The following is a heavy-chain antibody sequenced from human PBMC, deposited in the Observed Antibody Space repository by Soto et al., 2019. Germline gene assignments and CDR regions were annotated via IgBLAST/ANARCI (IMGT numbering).Heavy chain of an antibody. D-gene: IGHD7-27*01. Sequence: QVQLQESGPGLVKPSETLSLTCTVSGGSISSYYWSGIRQPPGKGLEWIGYIYYSGSTNYNPSLKSRVTISVDTSKNQFSLKLSSVTAADTAVYYCARRWGTSFDFWGQGTLVTVSS. CDR2: IYYSGST. V-gene: IGHV4-59*01. J-gene: IGHJ4*02. CDR1: GGSISSYY. CDR3: ARRWGTSFDF.